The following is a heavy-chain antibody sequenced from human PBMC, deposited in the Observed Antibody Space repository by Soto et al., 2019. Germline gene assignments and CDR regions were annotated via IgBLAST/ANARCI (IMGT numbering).Heavy chain of an antibody. J-gene: IGHJ4*02. D-gene: IGHD2-15*01. CDR2: IWYDGSNK. V-gene: IGHV3-33*01. Sequence: GGSLRLSCAASGFTFSSYGMHWVRQAPGKGLEWVAVIWYDGSNKYYVDSVKGRFTISRDNSKNTLYLQMNSLRAEVTAVYSCARDRYCGGGSCYSVAWIDYWGQGTLVTVSS. CDR3: ARDRYCGGGSCYSVAWIDY. CDR1: GFTFSSYG.